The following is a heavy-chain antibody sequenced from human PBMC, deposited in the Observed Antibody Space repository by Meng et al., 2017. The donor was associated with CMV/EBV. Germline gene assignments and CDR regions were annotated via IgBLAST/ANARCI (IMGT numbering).Heavy chain of an antibody. CDR1: GFTFRSYA. D-gene: IGHD3-10*01. CDR3: ARVFVRGVIKNNWFDP. J-gene: IGHJ5*02. V-gene: IGHV3-30-3*01. CDR2: ISYDGSNK. Sequence: SGFTFRSYAMHWVRQAPGKGLEWVAVISYDGSNKYYADSVKGRFTISRDNSKNTLYLQMNSLRAEDTAVYYCARVFVRGVIKNNWFDPWGQGTLVTVSS.